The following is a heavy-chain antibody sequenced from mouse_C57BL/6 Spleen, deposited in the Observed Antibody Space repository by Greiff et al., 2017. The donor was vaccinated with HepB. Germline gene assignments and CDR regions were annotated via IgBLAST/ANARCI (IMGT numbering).Heavy chain of an antibody. J-gene: IGHJ1*03. CDR2: IYPGSGNT. D-gene: IGHD1-2*01. V-gene: IGHV1-66*01. CDR1: GYSFTSYY. CDR3: ARGVLRPRYFDV. Sequence: QVQLQQSGPELVKPGASVKISCKASGYSFTSYYIHWVKQRPGQGLEWIGWIYPGSGNTKYNEKFKGKATLTADTSSSTAYMQLSSLTSEDSAVYYCARGVLRPRYFDVWGTGTTVTGSS.